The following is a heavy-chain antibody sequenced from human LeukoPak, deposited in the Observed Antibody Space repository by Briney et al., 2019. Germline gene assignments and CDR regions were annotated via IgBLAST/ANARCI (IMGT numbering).Heavy chain of an antibody. J-gene: IGHJ4*02. Sequence: SETLSLTCTVSGASISSSRSYGAWIRQAPGKGLEWIASISFSGDTYYDPSLQSRVTISIDTSRNRFSLRLNSVTAADTAMYYCARVRGRDGYFDFWGQGTLVTVSS. V-gene: IGHV4-39*07. D-gene: IGHD5-24*01. CDR2: ISFSGDT. CDR3: ARVRGRDGYFDF. CDR1: GASISSSRSY.